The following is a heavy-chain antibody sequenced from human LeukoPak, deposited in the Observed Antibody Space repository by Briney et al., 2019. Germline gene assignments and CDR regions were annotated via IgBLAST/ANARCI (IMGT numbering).Heavy chain of an antibody. Sequence: ASVKVSCKASGFTFTDYYMHWVRQVPGQGLEWVGWINPNSGATAYAQKFQGRVTVTRDTPINTAYMDLSMLTSDDTAMYYCAREASGWYAYWGQGTLVTVSS. CDR3: AREASGWYAY. D-gene: IGHD6-19*01. CDR2: INPNSGAT. J-gene: IGHJ4*02. CDR1: GFTFTDYY. V-gene: IGHV1-2*02.